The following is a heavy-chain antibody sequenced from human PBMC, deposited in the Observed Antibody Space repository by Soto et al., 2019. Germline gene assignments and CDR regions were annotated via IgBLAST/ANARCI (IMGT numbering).Heavy chain of an antibody. V-gene: IGHV4-30-2*01. CDR3: ARGQVVAAQH. J-gene: IGHJ4*02. D-gene: IGHD2-15*01. Sequence: QLQLQESGSGLVKPSQTLALTCAVYGGSISSGGYSWSWIRQPPGKGLEWIGYIYHSGSTCYNPSLKRRVTISVDRSKNQFSLKLSSVTAADTSVYYCARGQVVAAQHWGQGTLVTVSS. CDR1: GGSISSGGYS. CDR2: IYHSGST.